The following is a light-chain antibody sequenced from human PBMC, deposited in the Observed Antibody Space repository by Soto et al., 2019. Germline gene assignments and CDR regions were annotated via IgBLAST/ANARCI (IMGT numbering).Light chain of an antibody. V-gene: IGLV2-14*01. CDR3: SSYTSSSTPYV. CDR2: DVS. CDR1: SSDVGGYNY. J-gene: IGLJ1*01. Sequence: QSVLTQPASVSGSPGQSITISCTGTSSDVGGYNYVSWYQQHPGKAPKLMNYDVSNRPSGVSNRFSGPKSGNTASLTISGLQAADEADYYCSSYTSSSTPYVFGTGTKVTVL.